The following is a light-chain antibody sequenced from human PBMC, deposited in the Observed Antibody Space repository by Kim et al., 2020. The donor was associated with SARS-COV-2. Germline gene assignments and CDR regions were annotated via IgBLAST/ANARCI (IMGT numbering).Light chain of an antibody. CDR3: NSRDSSGDHVV. Sequence: ALGQTVRITCQGDSLSSYYARWYQQKPGQAPLLVIFGQNKRPSGIPDRFSGSTSGSAASLTITGAQAEDEADYYCNSRDSSGDHVVFGGGTKLTVL. CDR1: SLSSYY. V-gene: IGLV3-19*01. CDR2: GQN. J-gene: IGLJ2*01.